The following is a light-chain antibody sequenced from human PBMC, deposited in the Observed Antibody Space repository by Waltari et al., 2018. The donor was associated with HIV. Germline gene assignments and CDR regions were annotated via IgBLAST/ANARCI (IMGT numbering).Light chain of an antibody. CDR2: ESD. CDR1: SSTIGSHF. V-gene: IGLV1-47*01. J-gene: IGLJ3*02. Sequence: QSVLTQPPSTSATPGQRVTILCSGASSTIGSHFVSLYQHLPGATPKPLIYESDRRPSGVPDRFSGSESGTSASLAISGLRSEDEADYYCAAWDNYLNAWVFGGGTRVTVL. CDR3: AAWDNYLNAWV.